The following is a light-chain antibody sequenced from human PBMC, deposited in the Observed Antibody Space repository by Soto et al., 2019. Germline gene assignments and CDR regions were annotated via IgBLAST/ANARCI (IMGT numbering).Light chain of an antibody. J-gene: IGKJ1*01. Sequence: EIVLTQSPATLSLSPGERATLSCRASQSVSSYLAWYQQKPGQAPRLLIYDASNRATGIPARFSGSGSGTDFTIKISRIETEFFEVYYCQQRSNWPSKFCQGTKVDIK. CDR1: QSVSSY. V-gene: IGKV3-11*01. CDR2: DAS. CDR3: QQRSNWPSK.